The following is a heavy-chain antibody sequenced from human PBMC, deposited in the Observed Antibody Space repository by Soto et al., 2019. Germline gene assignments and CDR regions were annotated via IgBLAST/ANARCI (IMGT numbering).Heavy chain of an antibody. CDR2: ISATGGGT. Sequence: GGSLRLSCAASGFTFSNYAMSWVLQAPGQGLEWVSLISATGGGTYYAHSVHGRFTISRESAHNTLYLQVHSLTAEDTAVYYCAKDRRAGGNSAFYFDFWGQGAQVTVPS. D-gene: IGHD3-16*01. CDR1: GFTFSNYA. CDR3: AKDRRAGGNSAFYFDF. V-gene: IGHV3-23*01. J-gene: IGHJ4*02.